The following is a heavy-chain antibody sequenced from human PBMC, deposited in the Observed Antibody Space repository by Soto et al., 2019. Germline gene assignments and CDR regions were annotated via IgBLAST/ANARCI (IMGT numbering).Heavy chain of an antibody. J-gene: IGHJ6*02. V-gene: IGHV3-15*01. D-gene: IGHD3-22*01. Sequence: PVGSLRLSCAASGFTFSNAWMSWVRQAPGKGLEWVGRIKSKTDGGTTDYAAPVKGRFTISRDDSKNTLYLQMNSLKTEDTAVYYCTTLYYYDSSGYSGYYYYYGMDVWGQGTTVTVSS. CDR2: IKSKTDGGTT. CDR1: GFTFSNAW. CDR3: TTLYYYDSSGYSGYYYYYGMDV.